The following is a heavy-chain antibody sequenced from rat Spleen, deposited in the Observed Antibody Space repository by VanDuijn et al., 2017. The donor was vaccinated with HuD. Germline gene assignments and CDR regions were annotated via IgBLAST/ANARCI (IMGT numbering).Heavy chain of an antibody. CDR3: SRDNFDGTYYYGFAY. J-gene: IGHJ3*01. V-gene: IGHV5-31*01. CDR1: GFTFSNYY. Sequence: EVQLVESGGGLVQPGRSMKLSCAASGFTFSNYYMAWVRQAPGKGLDWVASITNTGGSTFYPDSVKGRLTISRDNAKTTLYLQMNSLRSEDTATYYCSRDNFDGTYYYGFAYWGQGTLVTVSS. CDR2: ITNTGGST. D-gene: IGHD1-12*02.